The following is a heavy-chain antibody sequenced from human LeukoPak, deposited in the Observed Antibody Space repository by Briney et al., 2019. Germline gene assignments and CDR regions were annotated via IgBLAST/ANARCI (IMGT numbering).Heavy chain of an antibody. CDR3: ARDIRDAFDI. CDR2: IYYSGST. CDR1: GDSISSSSYY. D-gene: IGHD2-21*01. J-gene: IGHJ3*02. Sequence: SETLSLTCTVSGDSISSSSYYWGWIRQPPGKGLEWIGSIYYSGSTYYNPSLKSRVTISVDTSKNQFSLKLSSVTAADTAVYYCARDIRDAFDIWGQGTMVTVSS. V-gene: IGHV4-39*02.